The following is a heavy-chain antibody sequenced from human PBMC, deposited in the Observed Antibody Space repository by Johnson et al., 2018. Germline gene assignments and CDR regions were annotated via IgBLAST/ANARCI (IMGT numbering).Heavy chain of an antibody. CDR1: GFTFSRFA. V-gene: IGHV3-13*01. D-gene: IGHD1-1*01. CDR2: IGTAGDT. CDR3: ARVTWKDRAFDI. J-gene: IGHJ3*02. Sequence: VQSGGSLRLSCAASGFTFSRFAMHWVRQPPGKGLEWVSAIGTAGDTFYPGSVKDRFTISRVTAKNALYLQMNSLRAWYTAVYYCARVTWKDRAFDICGQGTMVTVPS.